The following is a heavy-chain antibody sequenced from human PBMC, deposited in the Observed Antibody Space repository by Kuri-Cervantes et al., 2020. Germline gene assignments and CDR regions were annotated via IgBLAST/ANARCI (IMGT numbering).Heavy chain of an antibody. J-gene: IGHJ4*02. Sequence: GSLRLSCAVSGYSISSGYYWGWIRQPPGKGLEWIGSIYHSGSTYYNPSLKSRVSISVDASKNQFSLKLSSVTAADTSVYYCVRVVRSTDYIDYWGQGTMVTVSS. CDR3: VRVVRSTDYIDY. V-gene: IGHV4-38-2*01. CDR2: IYHSGST. CDR1: GYSISSGYY. D-gene: IGHD2-2*01.